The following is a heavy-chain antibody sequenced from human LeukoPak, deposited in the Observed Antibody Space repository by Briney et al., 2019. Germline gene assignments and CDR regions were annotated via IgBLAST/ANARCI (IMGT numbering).Heavy chain of an antibody. CDR1: GFTLGDYA. CDR2: IRSDAYGGST. D-gene: IGHD3-22*01. V-gene: IGHV3-49*04. CDR3: TRDEKQSYFDTTAYWTLFDY. Sequence: GGSLRLSCTGSGFTLGDYALSWVRQAPGKGLEWIGSIRSDAYGGSTQYAASVTGRFTISGDDSDNIVYLQMNSLQTDDTAVYYCTRDEKQSYFDTTAYWTLFDYWGQGTLVTVSS. J-gene: IGHJ4*02.